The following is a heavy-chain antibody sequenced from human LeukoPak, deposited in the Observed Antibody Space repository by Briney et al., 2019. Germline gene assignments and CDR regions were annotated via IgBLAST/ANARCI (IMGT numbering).Heavy chain of an antibody. CDR3: ARGVPAASPWWFDP. V-gene: IGHV1-2*02. J-gene: IGHJ5*02. CDR2: INPNSGGT. CDR1: GDTFTGYY. Sequence: GGSVKVSCKASGDTFTGYYMHWGGQAPGQGGEGMGWINPNSGGTNYAQKFQGRVTMTRDTSISTAYMELSRLRSDDTAVYYCARGVPAASPWWFDPWGQGTLVTVSS. D-gene: IGHD2-2*01.